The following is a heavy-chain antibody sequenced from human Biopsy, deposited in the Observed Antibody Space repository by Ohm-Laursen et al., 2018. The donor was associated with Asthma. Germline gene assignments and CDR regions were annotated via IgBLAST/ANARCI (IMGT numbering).Heavy chain of an antibody. CDR3: ASDFPKDYVRYNFQF. D-gene: IGHD4-17*01. CDR1: GYSLTDLS. Sequence: GSSVKVSCKISGYSLTDLSMHWVRQAPGQGLEWMGGHDHEEGGTVNARRFQGRVTMTEDTSTDTAHMELSSLSSDDTAVYYCASDFPKDYVRYNFQFWGQGTLVTVSP. J-gene: IGHJ4*02. V-gene: IGHV1-24*01. CDR2: HDHEEGGT.